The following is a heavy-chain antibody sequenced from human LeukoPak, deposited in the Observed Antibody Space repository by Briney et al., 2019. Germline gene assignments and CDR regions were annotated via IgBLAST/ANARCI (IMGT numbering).Heavy chain of an antibody. Sequence: PGGSLRLSCAASGFTFSSYSMNWVRQAPGKGLEWVSYISSSSGTIYYADSVKGRFTISRDNAKNSLYLQMNSLRAEDTAVYYCARDFMIDWGQGTLITVSS. V-gene: IGHV3-48*04. CDR2: ISSSSGTI. CDR1: GFTFSSYS. J-gene: IGHJ4*02. CDR3: ARDFMID. D-gene: IGHD3-22*01.